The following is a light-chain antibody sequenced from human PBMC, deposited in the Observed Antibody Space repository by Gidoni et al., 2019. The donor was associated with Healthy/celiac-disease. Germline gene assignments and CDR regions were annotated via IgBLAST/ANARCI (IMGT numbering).Light chain of an antibody. CDR3: AAWDDSLSGVV. J-gene: IGLJ2*01. Sequence: QSVLTQPPSASGTPGQRVTSSCSGSSSNIGSNYVYWYQQLPGTAPKLLIYRNNQRPSGVPDLFSGSTSGTSASLAISGLRSEDEADYYCAAWDDSLSGVVFGGGTKLTVL. V-gene: IGLV1-47*01. CDR2: RNN. CDR1: SSNIGSNY.